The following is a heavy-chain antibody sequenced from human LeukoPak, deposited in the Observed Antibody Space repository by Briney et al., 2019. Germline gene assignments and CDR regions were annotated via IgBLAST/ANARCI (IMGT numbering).Heavy chain of an antibody. D-gene: IGHD3-22*01. J-gene: IGHJ3*02. CDR1: GFTFTTYA. V-gene: IGHV3-23*01. Sequence: GGSLRLSCAASGFTFTTYAMSWVRQAPGKGLEWVSSITASGGSTYYADSVKGRFTISRDNSKNSLYLQMNSLRAEDAAVYYCARDLYDSSGYYYLDAFDIWGQGTMVTVSS. CDR2: ITASGGST. CDR3: ARDLYDSSGYYYLDAFDI.